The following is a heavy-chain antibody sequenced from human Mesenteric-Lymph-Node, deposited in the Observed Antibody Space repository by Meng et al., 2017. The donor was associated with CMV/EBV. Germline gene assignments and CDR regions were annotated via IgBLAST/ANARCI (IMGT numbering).Heavy chain of an antibody. CDR1: GFTFSGYG. J-gene: IGHJ4*02. CDR3: ARVRSGSLDY. D-gene: IGHD1-26*01. CDR2: IRYDGSNT. Sequence: GESLKISCAASGFTFSGYGMHWVRQAPGKGLEWVAFIRYDGSNTYYGDSVKGRFTISRDDSKNTLFLQMNSLRAEDTAIYYCARVRSGSLDYWGQGTLVTVSS. V-gene: IGHV3-30*02.